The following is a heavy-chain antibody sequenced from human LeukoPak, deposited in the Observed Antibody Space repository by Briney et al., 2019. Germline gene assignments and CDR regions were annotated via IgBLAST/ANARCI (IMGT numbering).Heavy chain of an antibody. D-gene: IGHD2-15*01. J-gene: IGHJ2*01. CDR2: IYYTGST. V-gene: IGHV4-59*01. CDR3: ATRVSGVVVAPYWYFDL. CDR1: CVSISSYY. Sequence: ASETLSLTCTVSCVSISSYYWSWIRQPPGKGLEWIVYIYYTGSTNYNPSLKSRVTISVDTSKNQFSLKLSSVTAADTAVYYCATRVSGVVVAPYWYFDLWGRGTLVTVSS.